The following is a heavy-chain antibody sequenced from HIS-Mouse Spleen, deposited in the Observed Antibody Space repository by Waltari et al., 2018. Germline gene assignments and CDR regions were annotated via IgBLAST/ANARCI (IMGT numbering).Heavy chain of an antibody. CDR1: GYTFTSYD. CDR3: ARIGSHRRGYSYGYWFDP. Sequence: AEVKKPGASVKVSCKASGYTFTSYDINWVRQANGQGLEWMGWRNPNSGNTGYAQKFQGRVTMTRNTSISTAYMELSSLRSEDTAVYYCARIGSHRRGYSYGYWFDPWGQGTLVTVSS. CDR2: RNPNSGNT. J-gene: IGHJ5*02. D-gene: IGHD5-18*01. V-gene: IGHV1-8*01.